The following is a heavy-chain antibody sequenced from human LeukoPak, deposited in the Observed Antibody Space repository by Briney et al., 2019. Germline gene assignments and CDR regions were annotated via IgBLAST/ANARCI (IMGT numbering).Heavy chain of an antibody. CDR1: GGSISSYY. J-gene: IGHJ3*02. V-gene: IGHV4-59*01. CDR2: IYYSGST. Sequence: TSETLSLTCTVSGGSISSYYWSWIRQPPGKGLEWIGYIYYSGSTNYNPSLKSRVTISVDTSKNQFSLKLSSVTAADTAVYYCARDEGYALYAFDIWGQGTMVTVSS. D-gene: IGHD2-2*01. CDR3: ARDEGYALYAFDI.